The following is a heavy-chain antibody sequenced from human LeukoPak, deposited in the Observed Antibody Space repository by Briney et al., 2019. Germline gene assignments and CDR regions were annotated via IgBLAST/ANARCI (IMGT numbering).Heavy chain of an antibody. J-gene: IGHJ4*02. V-gene: IGHV3-21*01. D-gene: IGHD6-19*01. Sequence: GGSLRLSCAVSGFTFSNYDMNWVRQAPGKGLEWVSSISSSSSYIHYADSVKGRFTISRDNAKNSLYLQMNNLRAEDTAMYYCAREGWYYDYWGQGTLVTVSS. CDR1: GFTFSNYD. CDR3: AREGWYYDY. CDR2: ISSSSSYI.